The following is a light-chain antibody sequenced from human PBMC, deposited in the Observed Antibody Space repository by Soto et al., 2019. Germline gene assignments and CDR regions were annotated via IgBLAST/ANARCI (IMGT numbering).Light chain of an antibody. CDR3: CSDAGSSTLYV. V-gene: IGLV2-23*02. CDR1: SSDVGSYNL. CDR2: EVS. Sequence: QSVLTQPASVSGSPGQSITISCTGTSSDVGSYNLVSWYQQHPGKAPKLMIYEVSKRPSGVSNRFSGSKSGNTASLTISGLQAEDEADYYCCSDAGSSTLYVFGTGTKVTVL. J-gene: IGLJ1*01.